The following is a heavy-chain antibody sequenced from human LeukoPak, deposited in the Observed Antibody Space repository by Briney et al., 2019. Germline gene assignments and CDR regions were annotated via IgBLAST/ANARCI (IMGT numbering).Heavy chain of an antibody. CDR3: TRIGLESSDY. D-gene: IGHD6-13*01. V-gene: IGHV3-73*01. J-gene: IGHJ4*02. CDR2: VRSKAINYAT. Sequence: GGSLRLSCAAYGFTFSELSMRWVRQASGKWLEWVGRVRSKAINYATAYAASVKGRFTISRDDSKNTAYLQMNSLKAEDTAVYYCTRIGLESSDYWGQGTLVTVSS. CDR1: GFTFSELS.